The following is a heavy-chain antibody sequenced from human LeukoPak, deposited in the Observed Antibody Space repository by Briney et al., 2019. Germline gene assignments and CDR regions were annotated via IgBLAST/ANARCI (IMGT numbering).Heavy chain of an antibody. CDR1: GYSISSGYY. D-gene: IGHD2-2*01. V-gene: IGHV4-38-2*02. Sequence: SETLSLTCTVSGYSISSGYYWGWIRQPPGKGLEWIGSIYHSGSTYYNPSLKSRVTISVDRSKNQFSLKLSSVTAADTAVYYCARDVNRYCSSTSCSSVFDPWGQGTLVTVSS. CDR3: ARDVNRYCSSTSCSSVFDP. J-gene: IGHJ5*02. CDR2: IYHSGST.